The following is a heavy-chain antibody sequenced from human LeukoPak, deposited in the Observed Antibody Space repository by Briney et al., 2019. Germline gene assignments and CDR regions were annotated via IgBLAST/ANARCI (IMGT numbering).Heavy chain of an antibody. V-gene: IGHV3-53*01. Sequence: GGSLRLSCAASEFSVGSNYMTWVRQAPGKGLEWVSLIYSGGSTYYADSVKGRFTISRDNSKNTLYLQMNSLRAEDTAVYYCAKRDYWGQGTLVTVSS. J-gene: IGHJ4*02. CDR2: IYSGGST. CDR1: EFSVGSNY. CDR3: AKRDY.